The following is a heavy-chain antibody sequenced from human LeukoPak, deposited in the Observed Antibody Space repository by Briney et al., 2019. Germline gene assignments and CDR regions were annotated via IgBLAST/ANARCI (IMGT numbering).Heavy chain of an antibody. D-gene: IGHD3-22*01. J-gene: IGHJ6*02. CDR3: AREGLDESRQIYYYGMDV. CDR2: IVPFLPTA. CDR1: GYTFAAYY. Sequence: SVKVSCKASGYTFAAYYIHWVRQAPGQGLEWMGRIVPFLPTAYYEQKFQGRVTITADKSTDTVYMELSNLRSEDTAVYYCAREGLDESRQIYYYGMDVWGQGTTVTVSS. V-gene: IGHV1-69*08.